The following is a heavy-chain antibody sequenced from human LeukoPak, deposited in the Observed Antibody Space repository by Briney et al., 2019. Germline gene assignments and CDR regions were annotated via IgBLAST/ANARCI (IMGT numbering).Heavy chain of an antibody. CDR1: GASVSSSNW. V-gene: IGHV4-4*02. CDR2: ISRSGNT. CDR3: VGHVVVEL. D-gene: IGHD1-7*01. Sequence: PSGTLSLTCAVSGASVSSSNWWTWVRQSPERGLEWIGEISRSGNTYYNPSLDSRVTVSLDQSQNHFSLKLTSVTAADTAVYYCVGHVVVELWGQGLLVTVSP. J-gene: IGHJ4*02.